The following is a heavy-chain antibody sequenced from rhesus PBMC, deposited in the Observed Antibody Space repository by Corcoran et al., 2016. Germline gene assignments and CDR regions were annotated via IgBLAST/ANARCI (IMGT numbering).Heavy chain of an antibody. CDR2: ISGSSGST. CDR1: GYSISSGYY. V-gene: IGHV4-99*01. CDR3: ARSYYYSGSSFDY. Sequence: QVQLQESGPGLVKPSETLSLTCAVSGYSISSGYYWGWIRQPPGKGLEYIGYISGSSGSTYSNPSLTSRVTISKDTSKNLLSLKLSSVTAADMAVYYCARSYYYSGSSFDYWGQGVLVTVSS. D-gene: IGHD3-16*01. J-gene: IGHJ4*01.